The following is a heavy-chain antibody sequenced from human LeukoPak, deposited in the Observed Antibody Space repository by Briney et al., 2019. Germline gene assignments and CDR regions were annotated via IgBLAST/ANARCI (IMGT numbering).Heavy chain of an antibody. Sequence: ASVKVSCKASGGTFSSYAISWVRQAPGQGLEWMGGIIPIFGTANYAQKFQGRVTSTADKSTSTAYMELSSLRSEDTAVYYCARGLVGYCSGGSCYAGYGMDVWGKGTTVTVSS. CDR1: GGTFSSYA. D-gene: IGHD2-15*01. CDR2: IIPIFGTA. V-gene: IGHV1-69*06. J-gene: IGHJ6*04. CDR3: ARGLVGYCSGGSCYAGYGMDV.